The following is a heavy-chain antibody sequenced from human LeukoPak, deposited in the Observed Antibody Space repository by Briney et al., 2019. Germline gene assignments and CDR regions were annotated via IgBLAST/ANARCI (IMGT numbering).Heavy chain of an antibody. Sequence: SETLSLTCTVSGGTISSYYWNWIRQPPGKGLECIGYIHYSGTTNYNPSLKSRVTISVDRSKNQFSLKLSSVTAADTAVYYCARAATNSIYYFDYWGQGTLVTVSS. CDR1: GGTISSYY. CDR2: IHYSGTT. CDR3: ARAATNSIYYFDY. V-gene: IGHV4-59*01. D-gene: IGHD4-11*01. J-gene: IGHJ4*02.